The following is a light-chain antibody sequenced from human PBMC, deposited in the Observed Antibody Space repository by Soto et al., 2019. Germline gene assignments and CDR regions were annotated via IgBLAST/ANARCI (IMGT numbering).Light chain of an antibody. CDR2: GVS. CDR3: QQFAGS. CDR1: QSVSSK. Sequence: EILMTQSPATLSVSPGERATLSCRASQSVSSKLAWFQQKPGQAPSLLIYGVSTRATGVPVRFSGSGSGTDFTLIISRLEPEDFAVYYCQQFAGSFGGGTKVDIK. V-gene: IGKV3-15*01. J-gene: IGKJ4*02.